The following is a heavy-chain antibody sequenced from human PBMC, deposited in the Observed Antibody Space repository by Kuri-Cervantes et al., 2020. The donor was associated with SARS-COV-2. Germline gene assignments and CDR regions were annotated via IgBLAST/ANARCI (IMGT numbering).Heavy chain of an antibody. J-gene: IGHJ5*02. Sequence: SETLSLTCTVSGGSISSSSYYWSWIRQPPGKGLEWIGYIFYSGYTNYNPSLKSRFTISVDTSKNQFSLNLRSVTTADTAVYFCARLAPYAHSSAWSVDPWGQGTLVTVSS. CDR1: GGSISSSSYY. D-gene: IGHD3-22*01. CDR2: IFYSGYT. CDR3: ARLAPYAHSSAWSVDP. V-gene: IGHV4-61*01.